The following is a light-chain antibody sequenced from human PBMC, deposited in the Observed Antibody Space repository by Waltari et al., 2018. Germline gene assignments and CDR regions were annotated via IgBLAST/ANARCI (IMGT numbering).Light chain of an antibody. V-gene: IGKV2-28*01. J-gene: IGKJ1*01. Sequence: DIVMTQSPLFLPVTPGETASISCRPSQSLLHSNGYTFLDWYLQKPGQSPQLLIYMVSNRASGVPDRLSGSGSGTDFTLKISRVEAEDVGIYYCMQAQQTPWTFGQGTRVEIK. CDR2: MVS. CDR1: QSLLHSNGYTF. CDR3: MQAQQTPWT.